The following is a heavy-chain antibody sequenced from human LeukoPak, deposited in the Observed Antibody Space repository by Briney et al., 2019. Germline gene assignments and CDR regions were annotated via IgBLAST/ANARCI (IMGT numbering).Heavy chain of an antibody. CDR2: IIPIFGTA. Sequence: SVKVSCKASGGTFSSYAISWVQQAPGKGLEWMGGIIPIFGTANYAQKFQGRVTITADKSTSTAYMELSSLRSEDTAVYYCARERDTMVRGETRPYFDYWGQGTLVTVSS. D-gene: IGHD3-10*01. V-gene: IGHV1-69*06. CDR1: GGTFSSYA. J-gene: IGHJ4*02. CDR3: ARERDTMVRGETRPYFDY.